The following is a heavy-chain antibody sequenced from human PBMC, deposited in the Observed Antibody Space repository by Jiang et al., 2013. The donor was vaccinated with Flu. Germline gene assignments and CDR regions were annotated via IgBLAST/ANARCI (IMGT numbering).Heavy chain of an antibody. CDR3: ARVGEDIVVVPAAIWFDP. CDR1: GYTFTSYG. Sequence: GAEVKKPGASVKVSCKASGYTFTSYGISWVRQAPGQGLEWMGWISAYNGNTNYAQKLQGRVTMTTDTSTSTAYMELRSLRSDDTAVYYCARVGEDIVVVPAAIWFDPWGQGTLVTVSS. CDR2: ISAYNGNT. J-gene: IGHJ5*02. D-gene: IGHD2-2*01. V-gene: IGHV1-18*04.